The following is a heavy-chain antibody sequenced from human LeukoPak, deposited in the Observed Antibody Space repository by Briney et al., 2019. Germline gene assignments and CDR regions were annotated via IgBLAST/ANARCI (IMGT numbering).Heavy chain of an antibody. Sequence: GGSLRLSCAASGFTFSTYWMHWVRQAPGKGLVWVSRINLDGRTTNYADSVEGRFTISRDNAKNTLYLQMNSLRAEDTAVYYCARDSLAALPYYYYMDVWGKGTTVTVSS. J-gene: IGHJ6*03. CDR1: GFTFSTYW. V-gene: IGHV3-74*01. D-gene: IGHD6-6*01. CDR3: ARDSLAALPYYYYMDV. CDR2: INLDGRTT.